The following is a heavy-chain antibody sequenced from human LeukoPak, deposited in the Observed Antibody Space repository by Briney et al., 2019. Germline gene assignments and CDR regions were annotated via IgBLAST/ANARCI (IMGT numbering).Heavy chain of an antibody. CDR2: IRYDGSNK. CDR1: GFTFSSYG. V-gene: IGHV3-30*02. J-gene: IGHJ4*02. CDR3: ARQDKYSSSSVDY. D-gene: IGHD6-6*01. Sequence: PGGSLRLSCAASGFTFSSYGMHWVRQAPGKGLEWVAFIRYDGSNKYYADSVKGRFTISRDNSKNTLYLQMNSLRAEDTAVYYCARQDKYSSSSVDYWGQGTLVTVSS.